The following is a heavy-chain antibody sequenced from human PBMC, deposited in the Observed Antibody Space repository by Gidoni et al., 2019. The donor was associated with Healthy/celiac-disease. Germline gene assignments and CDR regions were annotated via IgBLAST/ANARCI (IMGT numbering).Heavy chain of an antibody. J-gene: IGHJ3*02. CDR1: GYRFTSHW. CDR2: ISPGDSDT. CDR3: ARLALSVLDNLVGAFDI. D-gene: IGHD2-15*01. Sequence: EVQLVQSGAEVKKPGESLKISVKGYGYRFTSHWVGWVRQMPGKGLERMGIISPGDSDTRYSPSFQGQVTISADKSISTAYLQWSSLKASDTAMYYCARLALSVLDNLVGAFDIWGQGTMVTVSS. V-gene: IGHV5-51*01.